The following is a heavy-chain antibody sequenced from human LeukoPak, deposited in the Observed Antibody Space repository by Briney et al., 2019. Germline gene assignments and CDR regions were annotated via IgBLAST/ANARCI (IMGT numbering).Heavy chain of an antibody. J-gene: IGHJ5*02. CDR3: ARSSRDYDSSGYYLERLDP. D-gene: IGHD3-22*01. V-gene: IGHV4-59*01. CDR2: IYYSGST. CDR1: GGSISYFY. Sequence: SETLSLTCTVSGGSISYFYWGWIRQPPGKGLKWIGYIYYSGSTNYNPSLKSRVTISLDTSKNQFSLKLSSVTAADTAVYYCARSSRDYDSSGYYLERLDPWGQGTLVTVSS.